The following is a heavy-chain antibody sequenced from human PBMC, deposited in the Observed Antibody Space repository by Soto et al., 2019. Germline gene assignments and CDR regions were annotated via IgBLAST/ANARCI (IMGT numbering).Heavy chain of an antibody. Sequence: QVQLVESGGGVVQPGRSLRLSCAASGFTFSSYGMHWVRQAPGKGLEWVAVIWYDGSNKYYAESVKGRFTFSRDNSKYTLYLQMNSLRAEDTAVYYCARVRQGVVVPAAKPFFYGMDVWGQGTTVTVSS. V-gene: IGHV3-33*01. CDR1: GFTFSSYG. CDR3: ARVRQGVVVPAAKPFFYGMDV. D-gene: IGHD2-2*02. J-gene: IGHJ6*02. CDR2: IWYDGSNK.